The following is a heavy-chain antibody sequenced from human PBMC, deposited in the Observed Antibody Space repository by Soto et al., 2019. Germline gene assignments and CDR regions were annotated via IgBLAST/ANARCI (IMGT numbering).Heavy chain of an antibody. CDR2: IYYSGST. V-gene: IGHV4-59*01. J-gene: IGHJ4*02. D-gene: IGHD3-22*01. Sequence: PSETLSLTCTVSGGSISSYYWSWIRQPPGKGLEWIGYIYYSGSTNYNPSLKSRVTISVDTSKNQFSLKLSSVTAADTAVYYCARWTRLDYYYDSSGYLDYWGQGTLVTVSS. CDR1: GGSISSYY. CDR3: ARWTRLDYYYDSSGYLDY.